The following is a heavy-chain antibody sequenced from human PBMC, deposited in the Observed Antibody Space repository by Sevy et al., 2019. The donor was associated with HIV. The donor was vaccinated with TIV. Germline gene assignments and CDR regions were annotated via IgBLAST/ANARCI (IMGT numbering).Heavy chain of an antibody. V-gene: IGHV3-23*01. D-gene: IGHD2-15*01. Sequence: GGFLRLSCAASGFTFASYGLIWFRHSPGKGLEWISTMSGSGTQINYGDSVKGRSTISRDNSKLSVFLQMNSLGVDVTAIYYRGQDALGGAADHWGQGTEVTVSS. CDR2: MSGSGTQI. J-gene: IGHJ1*01. CDR1: GFTFASYG. CDR3: GQDALGGAADH.